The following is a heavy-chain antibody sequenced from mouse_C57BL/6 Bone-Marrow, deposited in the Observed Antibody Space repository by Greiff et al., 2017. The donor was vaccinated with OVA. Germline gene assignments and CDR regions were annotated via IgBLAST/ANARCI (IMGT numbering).Heavy chain of an antibody. CDR3: ARNEGYYYAMDY. J-gene: IGHJ4*01. V-gene: IGHV2-2*01. CDR2: IWSGGST. Sequence: QVQLKESGPGLVQPSQSLSITCTVSGFSLTSYGVHWVRQSPGKGLEWLGVIWSGGSTDYNAAFISRLSISKDNSKSQVFFKMNRLQADDTAIYYCARNEGYYYAMDYWGQGTSVTVSS. D-gene: IGHD3-3*01. CDR1: GFSLTSYG.